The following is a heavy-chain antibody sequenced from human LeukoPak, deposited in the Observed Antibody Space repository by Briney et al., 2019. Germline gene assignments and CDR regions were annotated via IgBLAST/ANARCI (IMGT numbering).Heavy chain of an antibody. Sequence: PGGSLRLSCAASGFTFSNAWMSWVCQAPGKGLEWVGRILSKTDGGTTDYAAPVKGRFTISRDDSKNTLYLQMNSLKTENTAVYYCARDPQPRYSSGWSFGYFQHWGQGTLVTVSS. CDR2: ILSKTDGGTT. CDR3: ARDPQPRYSSGWSFGYFQH. J-gene: IGHJ1*01. CDR1: GFTFSNAW. D-gene: IGHD6-19*01. V-gene: IGHV3-15*01.